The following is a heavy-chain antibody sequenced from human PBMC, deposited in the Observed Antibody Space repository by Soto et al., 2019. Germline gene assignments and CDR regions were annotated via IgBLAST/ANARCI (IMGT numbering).Heavy chain of an antibody. Sequence: PGGSLRLSCAASGFSFGSYALSWVRQAPGKGLEWVSTISGSDGKTFYADSVKGRFSISRDTSQSTLYLQMNSLRADDTAMYYCARWSYLDYWGQGNRVNVSS. CDR1: GFSFGSYA. D-gene: IGHD3-3*01. V-gene: IGHV3-23*01. J-gene: IGHJ4*02. CDR3: ARWSYLDY. CDR2: ISGSDGKT.